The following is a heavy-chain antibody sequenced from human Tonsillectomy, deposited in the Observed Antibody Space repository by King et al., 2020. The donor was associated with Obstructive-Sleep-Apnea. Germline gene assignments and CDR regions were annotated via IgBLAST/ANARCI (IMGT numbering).Heavy chain of an antibody. CDR3: ASPLWFGELFIPFEY. CDR1: GFTFSSYA. V-gene: IGHV3-30-3*01. J-gene: IGHJ4*02. CDR2: ISYDGSNK. Sequence: VQLVESGGGVVQPGRSLRLSCAASGFTFSSYAMHWVRQAPGKGLEWVAVISYDGSNKYYADSVKGRFTISRDNSKNTLYLQMNSLRAEDTAVYYCASPLWFGELFIPFEYWGQGTLVTVSS. D-gene: IGHD3-10*01.